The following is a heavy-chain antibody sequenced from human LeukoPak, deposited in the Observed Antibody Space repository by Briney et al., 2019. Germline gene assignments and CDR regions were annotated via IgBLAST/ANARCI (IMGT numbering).Heavy chain of an antibody. J-gene: IGHJ5*02. CDR1: GGPISSSSYY. Sequence: SETLSLTCTVSGGPISSSSYYWGWIRQPPGTGLEWIGSIYYSGSTYYNPSLKSRVTISVDTSKNQFSLKLSSVTAADTAVYYCARSRYYDSSSFDPWGQGTLVTVSS. CDR3: ARSRYYDSSSFDP. D-gene: IGHD3-22*01. CDR2: IYYSGST. V-gene: IGHV4-39*01.